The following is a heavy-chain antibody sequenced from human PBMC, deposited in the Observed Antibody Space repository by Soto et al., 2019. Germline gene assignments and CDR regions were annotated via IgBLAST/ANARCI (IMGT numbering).Heavy chain of an antibody. CDR1: GYTFTSYY. V-gene: IGHV1-46*01. Sequence: QVQLVQSGAEVKKPGASVKVSCKASGYTFTSYYMHWVRQAPGQGLEWMGIINPSGGITSYAQKSQGRVTMTRDTSTSTVDMELSSLRSEDTAVYYCARDRRGGDILTGYQHFDYWGQGTLVTVSS. CDR2: INPSGGIT. D-gene: IGHD3-9*01. J-gene: IGHJ4*02. CDR3: ARDRRGGDILTGYQHFDY.